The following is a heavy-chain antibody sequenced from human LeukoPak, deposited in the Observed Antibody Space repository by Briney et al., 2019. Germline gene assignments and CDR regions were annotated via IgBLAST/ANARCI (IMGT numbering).Heavy chain of an antibody. D-gene: IGHD3-10*01. CDR2: ISSSSSTR. CDR3: ARGGSYYNEAFDI. CDR1: GFTFSSYS. J-gene: IGHJ3*02. V-gene: IGHV3-48*01. Sequence: GGSLRLSCAASGFTFSSYSMNWVRQAPGKGLGWVSYISSSSSTRYYADSVKGRFTISRDNAKNSLYLQMNSLRAEDTAVYYCARGGSYYNEAFDIWGQGTMVTVSS.